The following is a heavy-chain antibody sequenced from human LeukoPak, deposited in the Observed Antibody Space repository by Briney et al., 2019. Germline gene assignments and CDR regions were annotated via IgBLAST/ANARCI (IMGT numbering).Heavy chain of an antibody. V-gene: IGHV3-23*01. CDR2: ISGSGGST. CDR1: GFTFSSYA. Sequence: PGGSLRLSCAASGFTFSSYAMAWVRQAPGKGLEWISTISGSGGSTFHADSVKGRFTISRDNSKNTLYLQMNSLRAEDTAVYYCAKETYYDSSGYYPDYWGQGTLVTGSS. D-gene: IGHD3-22*01. J-gene: IGHJ4*02. CDR3: AKETYYDSSGYYPDY.